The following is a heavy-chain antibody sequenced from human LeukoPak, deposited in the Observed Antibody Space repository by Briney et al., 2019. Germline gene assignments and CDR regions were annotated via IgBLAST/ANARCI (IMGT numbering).Heavy chain of an antibody. CDR1: GYTFTSYD. CDR2: MNPNSGNT. CDR3: ARRRIAARPVYYYYMDV. J-gene: IGHJ6*03. Sequence: ASVKVSCKASGYTFTSYDINWVRQATGQGLEWMGWMNPNSGNTGYAQKFQGRVTMTRNTSISTAYMGLSSLRSEDTAVYYCARRRIAARPVYYYYMDVWGKGTTVTVSS. V-gene: IGHV1-8*01. D-gene: IGHD6-6*01.